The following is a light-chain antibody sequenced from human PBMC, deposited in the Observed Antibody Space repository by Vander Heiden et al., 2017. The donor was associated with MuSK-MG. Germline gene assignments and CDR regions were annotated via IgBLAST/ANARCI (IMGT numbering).Light chain of an antibody. CDR1: ENLLQTNGYNY. J-gene: IGKJ1*01. CDR2: LGS. V-gene: IGKV2-28*01. Sequence: DIVMTHSPLSLPVTPGEPPSISCRSSENLLQTNGYNYLDWYLQKPGQPPQLLIYLGSNRASGVPDSFSASGSGTDFTLKISRVEAEDVGVYYCKQDLQTPKTFGQGTKVEIK. CDR3: KQDLQTPKT.